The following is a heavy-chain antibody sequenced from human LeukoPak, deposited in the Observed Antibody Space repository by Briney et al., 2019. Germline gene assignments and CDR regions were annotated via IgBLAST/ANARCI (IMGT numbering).Heavy chain of an antibody. D-gene: IGHD1-26*01. J-gene: IGHJ6*03. CDR1: GASMSSYY. CDR3: ASGAYSYYYMDV. Sequence: SETLSLTCTVSGASMSSYYWSWIRQPAGKGLEWIGRIYTSGSTNYNPSLKSRVTISVDKSKNQFSLKLSSVTAADTAVYYCASGAYSYYYMDVWGKGTTVTISS. V-gene: IGHV4-4*07. CDR2: IYTSGST.